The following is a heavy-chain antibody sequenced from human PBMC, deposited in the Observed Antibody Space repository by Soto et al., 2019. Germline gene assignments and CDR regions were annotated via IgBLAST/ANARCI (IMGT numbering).Heavy chain of an antibody. V-gene: IGHV1-58*02. CDR2: IVVGSGNT. D-gene: IGHD4-17*01. J-gene: IGHJ6*03. CDR3: AAVYGDSLNYMDV. CDR1: GFTFTSSA. Sequence: SVKVSCKASGFTFTSSAMQWVRQARGQRLEWIGWIVVGSGNTNYAQKFQERVTITRDMSTSTAYMELSSLRSEDTAVYYCAAVYGDSLNYMDVWGKGTTVTVSS.